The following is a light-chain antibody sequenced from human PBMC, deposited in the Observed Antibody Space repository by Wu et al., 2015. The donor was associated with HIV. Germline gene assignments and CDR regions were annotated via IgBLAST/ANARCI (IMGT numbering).Light chain of an antibody. Sequence: GRATVSCRASQSVDRYLDLVPTKTWPGSQAPHHDTSNRATGIPARFSGSGSGTDFTLTISSLEPEDFAVYYCQQRLNWPPVTFGQGTRLEIK. CDR1: QSVDRY. V-gene: IGKV3-11*01. CDR2: DTS. CDR3: QQRLNWPPVT. J-gene: IGKJ5*01.